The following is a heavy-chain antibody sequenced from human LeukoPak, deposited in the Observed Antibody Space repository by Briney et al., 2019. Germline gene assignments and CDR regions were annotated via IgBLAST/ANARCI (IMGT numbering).Heavy chain of an antibody. Sequence: SETLSLTCAVYGGSFSGYYWSWIRQPPGKGLEWIGEINHSGSTNYNPSLKSRVTISVDTSKNQFSLKLSSVTAADTAVYYCARVRGSSGSYEYYHYMDVWGKGTTVTISS. D-gene: IGHD1-26*01. V-gene: IGHV4-34*01. J-gene: IGHJ6*03. CDR1: GGSFSGYY. CDR2: INHSGST. CDR3: ARVRGSSGSYEYYHYMDV.